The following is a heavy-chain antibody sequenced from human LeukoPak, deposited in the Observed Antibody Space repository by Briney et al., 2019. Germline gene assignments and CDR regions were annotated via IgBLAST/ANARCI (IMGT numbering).Heavy chain of an antibody. Sequence: GRSLRLSCAASGFTFDDYTMHWVRQAPGKGLEWVSLISWDGGSTYYADSVKGRFTISRDNSKNSLYLQMNSLRTEDTALYYCAASSGWYRAEYFQHWGQGTLVTVSS. V-gene: IGHV3-43*01. J-gene: IGHJ1*01. D-gene: IGHD6-19*01. CDR1: GFTFDDYT. CDR2: ISWDGGST. CDR3: AASSGWYRAEYFQH.